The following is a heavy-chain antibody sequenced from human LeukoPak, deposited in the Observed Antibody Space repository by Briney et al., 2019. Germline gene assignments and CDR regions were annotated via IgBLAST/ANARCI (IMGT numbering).Heavy chain of an antibody. D-gene: IGHD4-17*01. CDR3: AKPTTVTADYYYGVDV. CDR1: GFTVSSNY. V-gene: IGHV3-23*01. CDR2: ISGNGGST. J-gene: IGHJ6*02. Sequence: GGSLRLSCAASGFTVSSNYMSWVRQAPGKGLQWVSGISGNGGSTYYADSVKGRFTISRDNSRNTVYLQINSLRAEDTAVYYCAKPTTVTADYYYGVDVWGQGTTVAVSS.